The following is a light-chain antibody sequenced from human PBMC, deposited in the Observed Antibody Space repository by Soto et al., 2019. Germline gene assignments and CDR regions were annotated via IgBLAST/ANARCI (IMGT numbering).Light chain of an antibody. Sequence: EIVLTQSPATLSLSPGESATLSCRASQSVNNYLYWYQQKPGQAPRLLIYGASTRATGIPDRFSGSGSGTDFTLTISRLEPEDFAVYYCQQHGTSPITFGQGTRLEI. CDR2: GAS. CDR3: QQHGTSPIT. J-gene: IGKJ5*01. V-gene: IGKV3-20*01. CDR1: QSVNNY.